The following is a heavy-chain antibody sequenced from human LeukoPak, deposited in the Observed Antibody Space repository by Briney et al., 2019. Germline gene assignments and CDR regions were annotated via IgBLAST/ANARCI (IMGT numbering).Heavy chain of an antibody. Sequence: SETLSLTCSVSGGSISSYSWTWIRQPPGKGLERIGFIDYGGSSNYNPSLKSRVTISADPSTNHFSLNLTSVTAADTAVYFCARDHPVADWAPDIWGRGTMVTVSS. CDR3: ARDHPVADWAPDI. CDR1: GGSISSYS. V-gene: IGHV4-59*13. CDR2: IDYGGSS. D-gene: IGHD3-9*01. J-gene: IGHJ3*02.